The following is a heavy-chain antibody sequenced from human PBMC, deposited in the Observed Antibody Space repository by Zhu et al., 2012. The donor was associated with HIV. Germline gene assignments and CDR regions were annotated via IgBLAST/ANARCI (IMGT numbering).Heavy chain of an antibody. CDR1: GGSFTSNY. D-gene: IGHD1-1*01. V-gene: IGHV4-34*01. J-gene: IGHJ3*02. Sequence: QVRLEQWGAGLLKPSETLSLTCAVYGGSFTSNYWSWIRQPPGKGLEWIGEIYHSGGTIYSPSLKSRVTISIDTYKNQFSLKLSSVTAADTAVYYCARPSYNSPGAGAFDIWGQGTVITVSS. CDR3: ARPSYNSPGAGAFDI. CDR2: IYHSGGT.